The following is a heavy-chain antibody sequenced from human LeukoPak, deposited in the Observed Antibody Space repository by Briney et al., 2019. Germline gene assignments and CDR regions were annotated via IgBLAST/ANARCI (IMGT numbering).Heavy chain of an antibody. CDR2: ISGSGGSI. V-gene: IGHV3-23*01. J-gene: IGHJ4*02. CDR3: ANSDYGVPRYYFDY. CDR1: GFTFSSYA. D-gene: IGHD4-17*01. Sequence: GGSLRLSCAASGFTFSSYAMSWVRQAPGKGLGWVSAISGSGGSIYYADSVKGRFTISRDNSKNTLYLQMNSLRAEDTAVYYCANSDYGVPRYYFDYWGQGTLVTVSS.